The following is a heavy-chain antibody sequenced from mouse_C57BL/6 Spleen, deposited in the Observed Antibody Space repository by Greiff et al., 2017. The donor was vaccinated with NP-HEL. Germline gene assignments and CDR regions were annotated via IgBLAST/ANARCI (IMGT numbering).Heavy chain of an antibody. CDR2: INYDGSST. Sequence: EVMLVESEGGLVQPGSSMKLSCTASGFTFSDYYMAWVRQVPEKGLEWVANINYDGSSTYYLDSLKSRFIISRDNAKNILYLQMSSLKSEDTATYDCAREGRTVEDPHWYFDVWGTGTTVTVSS. J-gene: IGHJ1*03. D-gene: IGHD1-1*01. V-gene: IGHV5-16*01. CDR1: GFTFSDYY. CDR3: AREGRTVEDPHWYFDV.